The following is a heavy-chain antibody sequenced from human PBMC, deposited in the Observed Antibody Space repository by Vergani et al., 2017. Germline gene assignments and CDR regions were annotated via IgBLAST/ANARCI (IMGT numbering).Heavy chain of an antibody. CDR1: GYTFTSYG. CDR2: ISAYNGNT. Sequence: QVQLVQSGAEVKKPGASVKVSCKASGYTFTSYGISWVRQAPGQGLEWMGWISAYNGNTNYAQKLQGRVTMTTDTSTSTAYMELRSLRSDDTAVYYCARDKRTGSKKPYYYVMDVWGQGTTVTVSS. D-gene: IGHD1-14*01. CDR3: ARDKRTGSKKPYYYVMDV. V-gene: IGHV1-18*01. J-gene: IGHJ6*02.